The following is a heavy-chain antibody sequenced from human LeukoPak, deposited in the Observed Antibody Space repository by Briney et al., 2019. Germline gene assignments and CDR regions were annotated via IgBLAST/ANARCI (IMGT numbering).Heavy chain of an antibody. CDR1: GFSFSNFA. CDR2: IKHDGGAK. CDR3: ATTGRLLDY. J-gene: IGHJ4*02. V-gene: IGHV3-7*01. Sequence: GGSLRLSCAASGFSFSNFAMTWVRQAPGKGLEWVANIKHDGGAKNYVDSVKGRFTISRDNAKNELYLQMNSLRAEDTAIYYCATTGRLLDYWGQGTLVTVSS. D-gene: IGHD3-22*01.